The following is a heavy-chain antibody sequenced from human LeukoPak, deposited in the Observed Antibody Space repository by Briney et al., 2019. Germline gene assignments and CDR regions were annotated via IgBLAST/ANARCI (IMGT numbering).Heavy chain of an antibody. CDR1: GGSFSGYY. V-gene: IGHV4-34*01. D-gene: IGHD3-3*01. CDR3: ARGRADFWSGYPNYYYCGMDV. J-gene: IGHJ6*02. CDR2: INHSGST. Sequence: SETLSLTCAVYGGSFSGYYWSWIRQPPGKGLEWIGEINHSGSTNYNPSLKSRVTISVDTSKNQFSLKLSSVTAADTAVYYCARGRADFWSGYPNYYYCGMDVRGQGTTVTVSS.